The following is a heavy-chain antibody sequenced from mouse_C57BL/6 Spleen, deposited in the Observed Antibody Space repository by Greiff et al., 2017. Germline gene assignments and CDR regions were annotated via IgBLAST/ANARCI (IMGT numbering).Heavy chain of an antibody. CDR1: GFNFSSYG. D-gene: IGHD1-1*01. V-gene: IGHV5-6*01. CDR3: AREMIYYYGSSYVGYFDY. CDR2: ISSGGSYT. J-gene: IGHJ2*01. Sequence: EVKLMESGGDLVKPGGSLKLSCAASGFNFSSYGMSWVRQTPDKRLEWVATISSGGSYTYYPDSVKGRFTISRDNAKNTLYLQMSSLKSEDTAMFYGAREMIYYYGSSYVGYFDYWGQGTTLTVSS.